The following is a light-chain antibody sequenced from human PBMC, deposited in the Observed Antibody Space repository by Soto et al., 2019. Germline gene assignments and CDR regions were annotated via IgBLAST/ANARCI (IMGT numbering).Light chain of an antibody. V-gene: IGKV3-15*01. Sequence: IVMTQSPSTLSAFPAERATLSFRPSQSVSGNLAWYQKRPGQAPSLLIYGASTRATGIPARFSGSGSGTEFTLTIRSLPSEDFAVYYCQQYNNRPPWRFGQGNKVDI. CDR2: GAS. CDR3: QQYNNRPPWR. CDR1: QSVSGN. J-gene: IGKJ1*01.